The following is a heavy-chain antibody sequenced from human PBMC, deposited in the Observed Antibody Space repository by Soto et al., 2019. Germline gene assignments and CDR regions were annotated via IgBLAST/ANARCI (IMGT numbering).Heavy chain of an antibody. D-gene: IGHD3-3*01. CDR1: GDTFSSYF. J-gene: IGHJ5*02. CDR2: IYPGDSET. CDR3: ISGYYTWFDP. Sequence: PRESLKISCTRSGDTFSSYFSGWARQMPGKGLEWMGIIYPGDSETRYSPSFQGRVTISADKSISTAYLQWSSLEASDTAMYYCISGYYTWFDPWGHGTLVTVSS. V-gene: IGHV5-51*01.